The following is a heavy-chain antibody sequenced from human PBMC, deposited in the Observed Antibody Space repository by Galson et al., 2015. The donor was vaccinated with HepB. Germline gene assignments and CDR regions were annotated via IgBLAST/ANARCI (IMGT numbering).Heavy chain of an antibody. CDR3: ATNAARGVFFEF. CDR1: GYTFNKYG. J-gene: IGHJ4*02. D-gene: IGHD3-10*01. Sequence: SVKVSCKASGYTFNKYGISWVRQAPGQGPEWLGDISPLFGAANYAQKFQGRVTISADTSTSTAYMQLSSLTSEDTAVYYCATNAARGVFFEFWGQGTLVTVSS. V-gene: IGHV1-69*06. CDR2: ISPLFGAA.